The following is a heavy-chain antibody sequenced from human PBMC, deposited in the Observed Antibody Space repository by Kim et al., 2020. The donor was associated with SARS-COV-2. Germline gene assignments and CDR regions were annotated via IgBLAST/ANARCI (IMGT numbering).Heavy chain of an antibody. V-gene: IGHV4-39*01. CDR3: ARRDGYEYYFDY. J-gene: IGHJ4*02. D-gene: IGHD5-12*01. Sequence: YYTPSLKSRVTISVDTSKNQFSLKLSSVTAADTAVYYCARRDGYEYYFDYWGQGTLVTVSS.